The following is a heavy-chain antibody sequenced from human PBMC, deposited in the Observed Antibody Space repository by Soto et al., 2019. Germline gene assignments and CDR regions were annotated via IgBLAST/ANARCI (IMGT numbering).Heavy chain of an antibody. V-gene: IGHV1-2*04. D-gene: IGHD3-22*01. CDR3: AILPSYYYESSGPTLRYV. Sequence: ASVKVSCKASGYTFTGYSMHWVRQAPGQGLEWMGWINPNSGGTNYAQKLQGWVTMTRDTSISTAYMELSRLRSDDTAVYYCAILPSYYYESSGPTLRYVWGQGTTVTVSS. CDR1: GYTFTGYS. CDR2: INPNSGGT. J-gene: IGHJ6*02.